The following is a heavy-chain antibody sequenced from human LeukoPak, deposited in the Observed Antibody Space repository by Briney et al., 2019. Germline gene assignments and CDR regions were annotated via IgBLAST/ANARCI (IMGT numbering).Heavy chain of an antibody. CDR2: ISGGGDIT. CDR3: AARPGEVAVPFDY. CDR1: GLTFSTHA. J-gene: IGHJ4*02. D-gene: IGHD2-21*01. Sequence: GESLRLSCAASGLTFSTHAMTWVRQAPGKGLEWVSLISGGGDITFYGDSVKGRFTISRDNSKNTLYLQMHSVRAEDTAVYYCAARPGEVAVPFDYWGQGSLVTVSS. V-gene: IGHV3-23*01.